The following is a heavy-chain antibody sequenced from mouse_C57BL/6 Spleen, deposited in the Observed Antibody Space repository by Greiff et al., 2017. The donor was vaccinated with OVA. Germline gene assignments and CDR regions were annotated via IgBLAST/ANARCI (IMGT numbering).Heavy chain of an antibody. CDR1: GFTFSSYA. J-gene: IGHJ3*01. Sequence: DVMLVESGGGLVKPGGSLKLSCAASGFTFSSYAMSWVRQTPEKRLEWVATISDGGSYTYYPDNVKGRFTISRDNAKNNLYLQMSHLKSEDTAMYYCARGYGNYGGVWFAYWGQGTLVTVSA. V-gene: IGHV5-4*03. CDR2: ISDGGSYT. D-gene: IGHD2-1*01. CDR3: ARGYGNYGGVWFAY.